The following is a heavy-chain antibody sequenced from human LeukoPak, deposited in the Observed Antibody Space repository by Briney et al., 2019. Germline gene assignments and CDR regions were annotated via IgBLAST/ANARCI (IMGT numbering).Heavy chain of an antibody. J-gene: IGHJ4*02. CDR2: IIPILGIA. CDR1: GGTFSSYT. CDR3: ARDGGGYGSGGYLYYFDY. D-gene: IGHD3-10*01. V-gene: IGHV1-69*04. Sequence: ASVKVSCKASGGTFSSYTISWVRQAPGQGLEWMGRIIPILGIANYAQKFQGRVTITADKSTSTAYMELSSLRSEDTAVYYCARDGGGYGSGGYLYYFDYWGQGTLVTVSS.